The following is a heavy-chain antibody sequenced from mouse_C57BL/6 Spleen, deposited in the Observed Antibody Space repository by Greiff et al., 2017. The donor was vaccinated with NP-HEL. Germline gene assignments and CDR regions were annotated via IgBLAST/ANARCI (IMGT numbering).Heavy chain of an antibody. J-gene: IGHJ4*01. CDR2: ISDGGSYT. Sequence: DVQLVESGGGLVKPGGSLKLSCAASGFTFSSYAMSWVRQTPEKRLEWVATISDGGSYTYYPDNVKGRFTISRDNAKNNLYLQMSHLKSEDTAMYYCARGWPKKYAMDYWGQGTSVTVSS. CDR1: GFTFSSYA. V-gene: IGHV5-4*01. D-gene: IGHD2-3*01. CDR3: ARGWPKKYAMDY.